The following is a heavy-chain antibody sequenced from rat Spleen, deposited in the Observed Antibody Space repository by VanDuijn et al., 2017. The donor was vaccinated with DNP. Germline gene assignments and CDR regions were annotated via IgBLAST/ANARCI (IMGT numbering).Heavy chain of an antibody. CDR2: IIYDGSNT. CDR1: GFGFSDFA. D-gene: IGHD1-12*02. J-gene: IGHJ3*01. V-gene: IGHV5-17*01. Sequence: EVQLVKSAGGWVQPENSLNPSVPPPGFGFSDFALAWFRQSLKKGLEWVAVIIYDGSNTHDRDSVKGRFTISRENAKSTLHLQMDSLRSEDTATYYCATVHYYDGTRFAYWGQGTLVTVSS. CDR3: ATVHYYDGTRFAY.